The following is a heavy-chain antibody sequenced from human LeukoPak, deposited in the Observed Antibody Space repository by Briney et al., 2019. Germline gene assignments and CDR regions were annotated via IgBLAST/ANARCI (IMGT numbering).Heavy chain of an antibody. Sequence: SETLSLTCAVYGGSFSGYYWSWIRQPPGKGLEWIGEINHSGSTNYNPSLKSRVTISVDTSKNQFSLKLSSVTAADTAVYYCARSYDSIDNYFDYWGQGTLVTVSS. CDR3: ARSYDSIDNYFDY. CDR2: INHSGST. J-gene: IGHJ4*02. D-gene: IGHD3-22*01. CDR1: GGSFSGYY. V-gene: IGHV4-34*01.